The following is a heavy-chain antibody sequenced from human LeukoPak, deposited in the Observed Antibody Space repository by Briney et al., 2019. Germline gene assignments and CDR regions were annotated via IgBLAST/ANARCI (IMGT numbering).Heavy chain of an antibody. CDR3: ARLYSQGGYCGGGSCYPAYFQH. CDR1: GFSFTSYW. CDR2: IYPGDSDT. J-gene: IGHJ1*01. D-gene: IGHD2-15*01. Sequence: GESLKISCKGSGFSFTSYWIGWVRQMPGKGLEWMGIIYPGDSDTRYSPSFQGQVTISADKSISTAYLQWSSLKASDTAMYYCARLYSQGGYCGGGSCYPAYFQHWGQGTLVTVSS. V-gene: IGHV5-51*01.